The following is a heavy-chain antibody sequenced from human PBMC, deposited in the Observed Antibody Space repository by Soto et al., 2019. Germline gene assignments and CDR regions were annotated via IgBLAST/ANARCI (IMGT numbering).Heavy chain of an antibody. CDR2: ISASGTDT. V-gene: IGHV3-23*01. D-gene: IGHD1-26*01. CDR1: GLTFSSFA. J-gene: IGHJ4*02. CDR3: AKGGASYYGLYDY. Sequence: PGGSLRLSCSASGLTFSSFAMSWVRQAPGKGLEWVSTISASGTDTYYEDSVQGRFIISRDNSKDTLFLQMNSLRLEDTAMYFCAKGGASYYGLYDYWGQGTLVTVSS.